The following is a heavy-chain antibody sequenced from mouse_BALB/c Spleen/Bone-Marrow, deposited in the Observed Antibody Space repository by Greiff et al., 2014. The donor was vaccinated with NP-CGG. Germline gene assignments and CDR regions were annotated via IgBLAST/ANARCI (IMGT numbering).Heavy chain of an antibody. CDR2: FAPGSGNT. V-gene: IGHV1S41*01. D-gene: IGHD2-4*01. CDR3: ARARSTVITTWYFDV. CDR1: GYTFTSYW. J-gene: IGHJ1*01. Sequence: DLVKPGASVKLSCKASGYTFTSYWVKWIKQRPGQGLEWIGRFAPGSGNTYYNEMFKGKATLTVDTSSSTAYIQLSSLSSEDSAVYFCARARSTVITTWYFDVWGAGTTVTVSS.